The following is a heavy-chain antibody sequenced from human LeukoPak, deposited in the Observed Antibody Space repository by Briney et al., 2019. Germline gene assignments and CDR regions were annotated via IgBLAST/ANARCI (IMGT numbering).Heavy chain of an antibody. V-gene: IGHV3-48*03. D-gene: IGHD1-26*01. CDR2: ISSSGSTI. Sequence: GGSLRLSCAASGFTFSSYEMNWVRQAPGKGLEWVSYISSSGSTIYYADSVKGRFTISRDNAMNSLFLQMNGLRAEDTAVYYCARVRGSYSSDSWGQGTLVTVSS. CDR1: GFTFSSYE. CDR3: ARVRGSYSSDS. J-gene: IGHJ4*02.